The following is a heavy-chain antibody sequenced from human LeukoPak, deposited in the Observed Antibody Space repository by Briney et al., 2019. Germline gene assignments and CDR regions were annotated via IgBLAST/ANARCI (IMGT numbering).Heavy chain of an antibody. V-gene: IGHV4-59*01. D-gene: IGHD3-10*01. Sequence: SETLSLTCTVSGGSISSYYWSWIRQPPGKGLEWIGYISYSGSTNYNPSLKSRVTISVETSKNQFYLKLSSVTAADTAVYYCATFMVRGVIAYAFDIRGQGTMVTVSS. CDR3: ATFMVRGVIAYAFDI. CDR2: ISYSGST. J-gene: IGHJ3*02. CDR1: GGSISSYY.